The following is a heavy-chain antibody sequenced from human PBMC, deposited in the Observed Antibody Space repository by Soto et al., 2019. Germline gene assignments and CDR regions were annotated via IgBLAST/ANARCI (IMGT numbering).Heavy chain of an antibody. V-gene: IGHV4-59*01. Sequence: SETLSLTCTVSGGSISSYYWSWIRQPPGKGLEWIGYIYYSGSTNYNPSLKSRVTISVDTSKNQFSLKLSSVTAADTAVYYCARARYSGYDTDYWGQVTLVTSPQ. CDR3: ARARYSGYDTDY. CDR1: GGSISSYY. D-gene: IGHD5-12*01. J-gene: IGHJ4*02. CDR2: IYYSGST.